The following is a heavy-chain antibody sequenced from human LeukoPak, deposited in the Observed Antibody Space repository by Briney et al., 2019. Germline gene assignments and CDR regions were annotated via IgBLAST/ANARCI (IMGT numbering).Heavy chain of an antibody. CDR1: GGSISSHHW. D-gene: IGHD1-1*01. CDR2: IYHGGDS. V-gene: IGHV4-4*02. CDR3: ARNVGTASLGTNWLDP. J-gene: IGHJ5*02. Sequence: SETLSLTCAVSGGSISSHHWWSWVRQPPGKGLEWIGEIYHGGDSNYNPSLKSRVTISVDKSKNQLSLKLNSVTSADTAVYYCARNVGTASLGTNWLDPWGQGTLVTVSS.